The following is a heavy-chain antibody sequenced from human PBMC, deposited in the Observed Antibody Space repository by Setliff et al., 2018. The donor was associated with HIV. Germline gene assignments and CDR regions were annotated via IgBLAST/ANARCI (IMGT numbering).Heavy chain of an antibody. CDR1: GGSISSGGYF. CDR2: IYTSGRT. Sequence: SETLSLTCTVSGGSISSGGYFWSWIRQPAGKGLEWIGHIYTSGRTNYNPSLKSRVTISVDTSKNQFSLKLTSVTAADTAVYYCARRPSPYYYYDSSGYSGGNVDYWGQGTLVTVSS. D-gene: IGHD3-22*01. V-gene: IGHV4-61*09. J-gene: IGHJ4*02. CDR3: ARRPSPYYYYDSSGYSGGNVDY.